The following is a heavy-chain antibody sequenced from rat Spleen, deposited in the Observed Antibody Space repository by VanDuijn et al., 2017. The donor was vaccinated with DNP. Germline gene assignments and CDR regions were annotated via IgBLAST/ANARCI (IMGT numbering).Heavy chain of an antibody. D-gene: IGHD4-1*01. CDR3: ARHVLPLRVWDY. CDR2: ITVSGDTT. Sequence: EVQLVESGGDLVQPGRSLKLSCVASGFTFNNYWMTWIRQVPGKGLEWVGSITVSGDTTYYPDSVKGRFTISRDNAKSTLFLQMNSLRSEDMATYYCARHVLPLRVWDYWGQGVMVTVSS. CDR1: GFTFNNYW. J-gene: IGHJ2*01. V-gene: IGHV5-31*01.